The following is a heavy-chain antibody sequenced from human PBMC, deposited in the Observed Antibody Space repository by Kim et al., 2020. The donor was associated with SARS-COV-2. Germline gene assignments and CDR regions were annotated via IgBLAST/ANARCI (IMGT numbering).Heavy chain of an antibody. CDR1: GGSISSSSYY. J-gene: IGHJ4*02. CDR3: ARQIIAAAGELIDY. V-gene: IGHV4-39*01. CDR2: IYYSGST. Sequence: SETLSLTCTVSGGSISSSSYYWGWIRQPPGKGLEWIGSIYYSGSTYYNPSLKSRVTISVDTSKNQFSLKLSSVTAADTAVYYCARQIIAAAGELIDYWGQGTLVTVSS. D-gene: IGHD6-13*01.